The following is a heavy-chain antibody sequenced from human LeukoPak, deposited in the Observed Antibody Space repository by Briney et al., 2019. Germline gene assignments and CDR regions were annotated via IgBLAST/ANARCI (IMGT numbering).Heavy chain of an antibody. Sequence: GGSLRLSCAASGFTFDDYAMHWVRQAPGKGLEWVSLISGDGAGTYYADSVKGRFTISRDNSKNSLYLQMNSLRTEDTALYYCAKAGMGATLYYGMDVWGHGTTVTVSS. CDR3: AKAGMGATLYYGMDV. D-gene: IGHD1-26*01. CDR1: GFTFDDYA. J-gene: IGHJ6*02. V-gene: IGHV3-43*02. CDR2: ISGDGAGT.